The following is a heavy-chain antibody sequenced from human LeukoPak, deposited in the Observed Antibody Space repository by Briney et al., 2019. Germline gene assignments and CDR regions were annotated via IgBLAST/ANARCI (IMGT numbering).Heavy chain of an antibody. CDR1: GFTFSNAW. D-gene: IGHD3-3*01. CDR2: IKSKTDGGTT. V-gene: IGHV3-15*01. CDR3: TTDQPPYHYYDFWSGYKY. J-gene: IGHJ4*02. Sequence: GGSLRLSCAASGFTFSNAWMSWVRQAPGKGLEWVGRIKSKTDGGTTDYAAPVKGRFTISRDDSKNTLYLQMNSLKTEDTAVYYCTTDQPPYHYYDFWSGYKYWGQGTLVTVSS.